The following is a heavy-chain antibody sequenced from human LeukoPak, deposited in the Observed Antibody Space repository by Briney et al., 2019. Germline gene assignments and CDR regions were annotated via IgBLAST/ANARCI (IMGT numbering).Heavy chain of an antibody. V-gene: IGHV3-21*03. CDR2: ISSGSSYI. CDR1: GFTCSTYS. J-gene: IGHJ4*02. Sequence: GGSLRLACAASGFTCSTYSMNWDRQAPGNGLESLSSISSGSSYIYYADSVEGRFTISSDNAKHSLYLQINSLRVLLTAANYCPRYNRPMSIVGAAREADYWGQGTLVTVSS. CDR3: PRYNRPMSIVGAAREADY. D-gene: IGHD1-26*01.